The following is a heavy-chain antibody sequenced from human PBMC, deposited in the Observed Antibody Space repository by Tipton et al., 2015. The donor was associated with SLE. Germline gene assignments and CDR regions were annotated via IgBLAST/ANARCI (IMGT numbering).Heavy chain of an antibody. D-gene: IGHD3-3*01. CDR3: ARGSYDFWSGSPYYYYYMDV. J-gene: IGHJ6*03. Sequence: QLVQSGAEVKKPGASVKVSCKASGYTFTGYYMHWVRQAPGQGLGWMGRINPNSGGTNYAQKFQGRVTMTRDTSISTAYMELSRLRSDDTAVYYCARGSYDFWSGSPYYYYYMDVWGKGTTVTVSS. CDR2: INPNSGGT. CDR1: GYTFTGYY. V-gene: IGHV1-2*06.